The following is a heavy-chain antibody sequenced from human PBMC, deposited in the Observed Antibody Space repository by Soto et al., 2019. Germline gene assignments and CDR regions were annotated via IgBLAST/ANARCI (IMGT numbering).Heavy chain of an antibody. Sequence: EVQLVESEGGLVQPGGSLRLSCAAPGFTFSYYWMHWVRQAPGQGLVWVSRIHSDGSSTTYADSVTGRFTISRDNAKNTLYLQMNSLRAEDTAVYYCARGDRGAFDLWGQGTMVTVSS. CDR2: IHSDGSST. J-gene: IGHJ3*01. D-gene: IGHD2-21*02. CDR1: GFTFSYYW. V-gene: IGHV3-74*01. CDR3: ARGDRGAFDL.